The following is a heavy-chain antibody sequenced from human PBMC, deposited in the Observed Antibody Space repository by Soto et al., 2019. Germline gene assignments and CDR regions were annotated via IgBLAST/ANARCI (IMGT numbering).Heavy chain of an antibody. CDR1: GFTFSSYG. J-gene: IGHJ6*02. CDR3: ARHLNKWASKAQLSTDGMDV. D-gene: IGHD2-2*01. Sequence: PGGSLRLSCAASGFTFSSYGMHWVRQAPGKGLEWVAVISYDGSNKYYADSVKGRFTISRDNSKNTLYLQMNSLRAEDTAVYYCARHLNKWASKAQLSTDGMDVWGQGTTVTVSS. V-gene: IGHV3-30*03. CDR2: ISYDGSNK.